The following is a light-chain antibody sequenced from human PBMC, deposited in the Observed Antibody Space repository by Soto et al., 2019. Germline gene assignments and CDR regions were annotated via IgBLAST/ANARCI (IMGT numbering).Light chain of an antibody. J-gene: IGKJ4*01. V-gene: IGKV3-15*01. CDR3: QQNNKWPPVN. Sequence: EVVMTQSPATVSVSPGEGVTLSCRASQTISNDLAWYQQKPGQAHRLLNYGDSTSATGVPARFSGGGSGTEFTLTISSLQSEDFAFYYCQQNNKWPPVNFGGGTKVEIK. CDR2: GDS. CDR1: QTISND.